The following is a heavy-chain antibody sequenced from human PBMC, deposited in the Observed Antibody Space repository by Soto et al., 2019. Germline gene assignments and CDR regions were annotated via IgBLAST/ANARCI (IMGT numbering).Heavy chain of an antibody. CDR3: AREGSPYDFWSGYYTHNWFDP. CDR1: GGSFSGYH. V-gene: IGHV4-34*01. CDR2: INHSGST. J-gene: IGHJ5*02. D-gene: IGHD3-3*01. Sequence: ASETLSLTCAVYGGSFSGYHWSWIRQPPGQGLEWIGEINHSGSTNYNPSLKSRVTISVDTSKNQFSLKLSSVTAADTAVYYCAREGSPYDFWSGYYTHNWFDPWGQGTLVTVSS.